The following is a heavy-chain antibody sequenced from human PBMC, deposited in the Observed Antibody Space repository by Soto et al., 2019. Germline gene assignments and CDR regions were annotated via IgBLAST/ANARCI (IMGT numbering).Heavy chain of an antibody. V-gene: IGHV3-48*03. CDR2: ISSSGSST. D-gene: IGHD3-10*01. CDR1: GFSFSSYE. CDR3: ARGGLRS. Sequence: EVQLVESGGGLVQPGGSLRLSCAASGFSFSSYEMNWVRQAAGKGPVWLAYISSSGSSTYYADSAKGRFTISRDNIKNSLFLQLHSLRVEDTGIYYCARGGLRSWGQGTPVTVAS. J-gene: IGHJ4*02.